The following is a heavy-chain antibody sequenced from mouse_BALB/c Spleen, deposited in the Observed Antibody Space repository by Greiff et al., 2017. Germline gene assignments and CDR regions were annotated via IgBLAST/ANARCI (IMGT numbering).Heavy chain of an antibody. CDR3: TRDNWDD. D-gene: IGHD4-1*01. V-gene: IGHV5-6-4*01. CDR1: GFTFSSYT. J-gene: IGHJ2*01. CDR2: ISSGGSYT. Sequence: EVKLVESGGGLVKPGGSLKLSCAASGFTFSSYTMSWVRQTPEKRLEWVATISSGGSYTYYPDSVKGRFTISRDNAKNTLYLQMSSLKSEDTAMYYCTRDNWDDWGQGTTLTVAS.